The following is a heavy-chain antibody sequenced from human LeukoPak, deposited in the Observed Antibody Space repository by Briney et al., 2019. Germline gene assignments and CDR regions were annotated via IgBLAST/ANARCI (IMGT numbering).Heavy chain of an antibody. D-gene: IGHD3-9*01. CDR1: GYTFTNND. V-gene: IGHV1-18*01. J-gene: IGHJ4*02. CDR3: AKDFDYVVDY. Sequence: ASVKVSCKTSGYTFTNNDISWVRQAPGQGLEWMAWINSYNGDTHYAQKFQGRVTMTTDTSTSTAFLELRSLKSDDTALYYCAKDFDYVVDYWGQGTLVTVSS. CDR2: INSYNGDT.